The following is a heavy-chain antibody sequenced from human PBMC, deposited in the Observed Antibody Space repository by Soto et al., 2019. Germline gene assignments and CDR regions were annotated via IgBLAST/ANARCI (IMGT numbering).Heavy chain of an antibody. CDR2: IFSNDEK. Sequence: QVTVKESGPVLVKPTETLTLTCTVSGFSLRNAGLGVSWIRQPPGKALEWLAHIFSNDEKSYSTSLKSRLTNPKDTSRSQVVLIMTNMDPVDTATYYCASTYSTSWYWFDHWGQGTLVTVSS. CDR3: ASTYSTSWYWFDH. CDR1: GFSLRNAGLG. J-gene: IGHJ5*02. V-gene: IGHV2-26*04. D-gene: IGHD6-13*01.